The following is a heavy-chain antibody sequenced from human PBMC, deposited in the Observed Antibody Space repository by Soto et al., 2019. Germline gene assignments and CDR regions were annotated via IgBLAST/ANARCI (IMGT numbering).Heavy chain of an antibody. J-gene: IGHJ4*02. V-gene: IGHV3-66*01. Sequence: EVQVVESGGGSVQPGGSLRLACEASGFTVSDNDMNWVRQAPGRGLEWVALIYRYDYDKAYYTDYVKGRFTISRDTSTKTVFLQLNSLRAADTAIYYCARDRDFFWGSLDSWGQGTLVTVSS. D-gene: IGHD3-16*01. CDR1: GFTVSDND. CDR3: ARDRDFFWGSLDS. CDR2: IYRYDYDKA.